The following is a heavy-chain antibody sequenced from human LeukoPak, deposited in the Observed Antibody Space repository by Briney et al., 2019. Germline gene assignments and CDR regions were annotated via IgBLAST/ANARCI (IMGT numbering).Heavy chain of an antibody. CDR1: GRSISSYY. CDR2: IYFIGST. CDR3: ARDNPFSGSSPFDY. V-gene: IGHV4-59*01. Sequence: PAETLSLTRTVSGRSISSYYSGWIRQPPGKGREWMGYIYFIGSTTYNPSLKSRSTISVDMSKNQFPLKLSSVTAADTAVYYCARDNPFSGSSPFDYWGQETLVTVSS. D-gene: IGHD3-10*01. J-gene: IGHJ4*02.